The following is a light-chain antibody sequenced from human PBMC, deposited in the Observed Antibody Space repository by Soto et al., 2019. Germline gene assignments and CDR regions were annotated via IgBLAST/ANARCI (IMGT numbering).Light chain of an antibody. Sequence: DIQMTQSPSSLSASVGDRVTITCQASQDISNYLNWYQQKPGKAPKLLIYDASNLETGVPSRFSGSGSETDFTLTISSLQPEDIATYYCQHYDNLPFTFGPGTKVDIK. J-gene: IGKJ3*01. CDR3: QHYDNLPFT. CDR2: DAS. CDR1: QDISNY. V-gene: IGKV1-33*01.